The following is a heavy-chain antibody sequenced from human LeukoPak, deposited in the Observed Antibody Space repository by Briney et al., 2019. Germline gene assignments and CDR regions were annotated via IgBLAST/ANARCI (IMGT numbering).Heavy chain of an antibody. CDR2: INHSGST. CDR3: ARGGGYCSSTSCYRPSFFYYYYYMDV. J-gene: IGHJ6*03. Sequence: SETLSPTCAVYGGSFSGYYWSWIRQPPGKGLEWIGEINHSGSTNYNPSLKSRVTISVDTSKNQFSLKLSSVTAADTAVYYCARGGGYCSSTSCYRPSFFYYYYYMDVWGKGTTVTVSS. D-gene: IGHD2-2*02. CDR1: GGSFSGYY. V-gene: IGHV4-34*01.